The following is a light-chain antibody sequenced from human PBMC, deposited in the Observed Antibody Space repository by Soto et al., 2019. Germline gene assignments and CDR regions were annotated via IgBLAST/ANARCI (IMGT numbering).Light chain of an antibody. CDR1: KSVNSN. Sequence: EIVMTQSPANLSVSPGDKATISCRASKSVNSNLAWYQQKPGQAPRLLIYDASTWATGIPSRFSGSGSGTQFTLTISSLQSEDFAVYYCQQYNDWPLTFGGGTTVEIK. J-gene: IGKJ4*01. V-gene: IGKV3-15*01. CDR3: QQYNDWPLT. CDR2: DAS.